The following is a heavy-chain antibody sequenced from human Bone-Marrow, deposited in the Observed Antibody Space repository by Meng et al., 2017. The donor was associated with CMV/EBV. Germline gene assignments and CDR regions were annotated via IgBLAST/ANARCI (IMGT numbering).Heavy chain of an antibody. V-gene: IGHV4-34*01. CDR1: GGSFSGYY. J-gene: IGHJ3*02. D-gene: IGHD4-23*01. Sequence: SETLSLTCAVYGGSFSGYYWSWIRQPPGKGLEWIGEINHSGSTNYNPSLKSRVTISLDTSKSQFSLRLSSVTAADTAVYYCVREVTGSNSEGAFAIWGQGTGVTVSS. CDR3: VREVTGSNSEGAFAI. CDR2: INHSGST.